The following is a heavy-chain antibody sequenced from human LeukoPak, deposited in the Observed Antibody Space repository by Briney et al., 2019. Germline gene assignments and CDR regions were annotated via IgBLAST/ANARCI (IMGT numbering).Heavy chain of an antibody. CDR2: IFGSASKI. Sequence: GGSLRLSCTTSGFTFPTYSMSWVRQAPGQGLEWVASIFGSASKIYHADSVKGRFTVSRDNSKNTLYLQMDGLRVEDTALYYCVKDRVPDSGWSLDVWGQGTMVTVSA. J-gene: IGHJ3*01. D-gene: IGHD6-19*01. CDR3: VKDRVPDSGWSLDV. V-gene: IGHV3-23*01. CDR1: GFTFPTYS.